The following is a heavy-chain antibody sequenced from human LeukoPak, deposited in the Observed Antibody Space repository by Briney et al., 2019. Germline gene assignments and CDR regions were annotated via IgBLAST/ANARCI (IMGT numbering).Heavy chain of an antibody. CDR3: ARDLGRGRGMDV. J-gene: IGHJ6*04. CDR2: ISYDGSNK. Sequence: PGGSLRLSCAASGFTFSSYAMHWVRQAPGKGLEWVAVISYDGSNKYYADSVKGRFTISRDNSKNTLYLQMNSLRAEDTAVYYCARDLGRGRGMDVWGKGTTVTVSS. V-gene: IGHV3-30*04. D-gene: IGHD3-16*01. CDR1: GFTFSSYA.